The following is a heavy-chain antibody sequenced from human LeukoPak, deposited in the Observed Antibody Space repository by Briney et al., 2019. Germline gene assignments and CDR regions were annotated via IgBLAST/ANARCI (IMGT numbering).Heavy chain of an antibody. Sequence: SETLSLTCTVSGGSISSSSYYWGWIRQPPGKGLEWIGSIYYSGSTYYNPSLKSRVTISVDTSKNQFSLKLSSVTAADTAVYYCARGKRRGYSYGYYFDYWGQGTLVTVSS. CDR1: GGSISSSSYY. CDR2: IYYSGST. CDR3: ARGKRRGYSYGYYFDY. D-gene: IGHD5-18*01. J-gene: IGHJ4*02. V-gene: IGHV4-39*07.